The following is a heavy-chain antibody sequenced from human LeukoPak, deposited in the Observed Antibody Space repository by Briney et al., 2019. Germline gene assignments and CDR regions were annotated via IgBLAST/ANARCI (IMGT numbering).Heavy chain of an antibody. D-gene: IGHD1-26*01. Sequence: GGSLRLSCAASGFTFSSYAMSRVRQAPGKGLEWVSAISGSGGSTYYADSVKGRFTISRDNAKNSLYLQMNSLRDEDTAVYYCASSGSYRFDYWGQGTLVTVSS. CDR2: ISGSGGST. CDR1: GFTFSSYA. V-gene: IGHV3-23*01. CDR3: ASSGSYRFDY. J-gene: IGHJ4*02.